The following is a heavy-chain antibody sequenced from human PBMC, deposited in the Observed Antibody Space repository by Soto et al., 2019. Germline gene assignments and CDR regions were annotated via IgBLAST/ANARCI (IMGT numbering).Heavy chain of an antibody. V-gene: IGHV3-9*01. J-gene: IGHJ4*02. CDR3: AKGHSGGSMWYRESYFDY. CDR2: ISWNSGSI. D-gene: IGHD1-1*01. Sequence: GGSLRLSCAASGFTFDDYAMHWVRQVPGKGLEWVSGISWNSGSIDYADSVKGRFTISRDNAKSSLYLQMNSLRAEDTALYYCAKGHSGGSMWYRESYFDYWGQGSLVTVSS. CDR1: GFTFDDYA.